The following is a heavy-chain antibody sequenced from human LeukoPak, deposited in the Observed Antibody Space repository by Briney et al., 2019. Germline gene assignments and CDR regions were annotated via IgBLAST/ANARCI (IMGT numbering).Heavy chain of an antibody. CDR3: TTDPHPYAPGGFFDL. V-gene: IGHV3-15*01. J-gene: IGHJ2*01. Sequence: PGGSLRLSCAASGFTFSNAWMSWVRQAPGKGLEWVGRIKSKTDGGTTDYAAPVKGRFTISRDDSKNTLYLQMNSLKTEDTAVYYCTTDPHPYAPGGFFDLWGRGTLVTVSS. D-gene: IGHD2-8*01. CDR1: GFTFSNAW. CDR2: IKSKTDGGTT.